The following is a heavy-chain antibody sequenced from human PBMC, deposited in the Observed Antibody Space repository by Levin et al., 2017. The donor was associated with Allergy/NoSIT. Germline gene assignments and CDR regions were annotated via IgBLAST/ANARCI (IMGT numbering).Heavy chain of an antibody. J-gene: IGHJ4*02. D-gene: IGHD1-26*01. CDR2: ISSSSSYI. CDR1: GFTFSSYS. V-gene: IGHV3-21*01. Sequence: GGSLRLSCAASGFTFSSYSMNWVRQAPGKGLEWVSSISSSSSYIYYADSVKGRFTISRDNAKNSLYLQMNSLRAEDTAVYYCARNMRLRRWEKERRTFDYWGQGTLVTVSS. CDR3: ARNMRLRRWEKERRTFDY.